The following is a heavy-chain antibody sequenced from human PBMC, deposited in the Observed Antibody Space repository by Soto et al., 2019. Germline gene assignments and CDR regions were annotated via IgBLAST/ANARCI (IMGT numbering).Heavy chain of an antibody. V-gene: IGHV1-69*06. CDR3: THYDYVWGSYRHLPGGMDV. CDR2: IIPIFGTA. J-gene: IGHJ6*02. Sequence: QVQLVQSGAEVKKPGSSVKVSCKASGGTFSSYAISWVRQAPGQGLEWMGGIIPIFGTANYAQKFQGRVTITADKSTSTAYMELSSLRSEDTAVYYCTHYDYVWGSYRHLPGGMDVWGRGTTVTVSS. CDR1: GGTFSSYA. D-gene: IGHD3-16*02.